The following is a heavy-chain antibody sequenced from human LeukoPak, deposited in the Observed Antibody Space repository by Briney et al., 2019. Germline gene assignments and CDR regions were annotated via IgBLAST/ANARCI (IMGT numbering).Heavy chain of an antibody. CDR2: IYYSGST. Sequence: TASETLSLTCTVSGGSISSSSYYWGWIRQPPGKGLEWIGSIYYSGSTYYNPSLKSRVTISVDTSKNQFSLKLSSVTAADTAVYYCARGLYYYGSGNYYNVGSPLEAWGQGTLVTVSS. CDR1: GGSISSSSYY. V-gene: IGHV4-39*07. D-gene: IGHD3-10*01. J-gene: IGHJ5*02. CDR3: ARGLYYYGSGNYYNVGSPLEA.